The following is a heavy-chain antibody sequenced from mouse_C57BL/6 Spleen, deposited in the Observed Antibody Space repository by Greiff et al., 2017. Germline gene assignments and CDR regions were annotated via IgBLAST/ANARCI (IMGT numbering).Heavy chain of an antibody. CDR3: ARHETGTRYFDY. Sequence: EVKLVESGGDLVKPGGSLKLSCAASGFTFSSYGMSWVRQTPDKRLEWVATISSGGSYTYYQDSVKGQFTISKYNAKNPLYLRMRSLKSEDTALYYCARHETGTRYFDYWGQGATLTVSS. CDR2: ISSGGSYT. CDR1: GFTFSSYG. J-gene: IGHJ2*01. V-gene: IGHV5-6*02. D-gene: IGHD4-1*01.